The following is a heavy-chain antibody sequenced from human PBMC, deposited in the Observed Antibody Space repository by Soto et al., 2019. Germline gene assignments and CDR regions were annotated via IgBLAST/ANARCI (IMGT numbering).Heavy chain of an antibody. J-gene: IGHJ6*02. D-gene: IGHD6-13*01. CDR2: ISYGGSNK. CDR1: GFTFSSYG. Sequence: PGGSLRLSCAASGFTFSSYGMHWVRQAPGKGLEWVAVISYGGSNKYYADSVKGRFTISRDNSKNTLYLQMNSLRAEDTAVYYCAKLSSSWVRYYYYGMDVWGQGTTVTVSS. V-gene: IGHV3-30*18. CDR3: AKLSSSWVRYYYYGMDV.